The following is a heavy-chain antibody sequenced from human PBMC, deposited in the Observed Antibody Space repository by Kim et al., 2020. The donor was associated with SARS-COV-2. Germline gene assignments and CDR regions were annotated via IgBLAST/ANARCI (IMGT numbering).Heavy chain of an antibody. Sequence: SETLSLTCAVYGGSFSGYYWSWIRQPPGKGLEWIGEINHSGSTNYNPSLKSRVTISVDTSKNQFSLKLSSVTAADTAVYYCAREAVAARPEGFDPWGQGTLVTVSS. CDR2: INHSGST. V-gene: IGHV4-34*01. CDR1: GGSFSGYY. D-gene: IGHD6-6*01. CDR3: AREAVAARPEGFDP. J-gene: IGHJ5*02.